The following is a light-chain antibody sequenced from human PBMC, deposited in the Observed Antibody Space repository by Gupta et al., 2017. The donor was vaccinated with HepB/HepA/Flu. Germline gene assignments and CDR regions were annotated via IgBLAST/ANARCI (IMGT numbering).Light chain of an antibody. V-gene: IGKV2-28*01. CDR3: KHALQNHQRYT. CDR2: LGS. CDR1: QSLLHSNGYNY. J-gene: IGKJ2*01. Sequence: DIVMTQSPLSLPVTPGEPASISCRSSQSLLHSNGYNYLDWYLQKPGQSPQLLIYLGSNRASGVTDRFSGSGEGTDFTLKISRGEAEDVGVYYCKHALQNHQRYTFGQGTKLEIK.